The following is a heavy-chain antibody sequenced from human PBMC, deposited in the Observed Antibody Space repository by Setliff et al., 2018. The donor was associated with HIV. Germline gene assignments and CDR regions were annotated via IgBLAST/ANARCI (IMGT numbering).Heavy chain of an antibody. CDR3: ARRIDDSGSFPDKNWFDT. CDR2: IFSSGST. D-gene: IGHD3-10*01. Sequence: ATLSLTCTVSGDSISSYSWNWIRQSPGGGLEWIGFIFSSGSTKYNPSLQSRVTMSIDTSKNQFSLRLTSVTAADTAVYYCARRIDDSGSFPDKNWFDTWGQGSLVTVSS. V-gene: IGHV4-4*09. J-gene: IGHJ5*02. CDR1: GDSISSYS.